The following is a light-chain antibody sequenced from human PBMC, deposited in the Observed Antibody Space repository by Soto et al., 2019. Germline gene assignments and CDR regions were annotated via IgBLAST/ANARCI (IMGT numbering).Light chain of an antibody. CDR1: QSVSSY. Sequence: EIVLQQSHGTLSLSPGESAPLSGRASQSVSSYLAWYQQNPGQAPRLLIYDASNRATGIPARFSGSGSGTDFTLNISSLEPEDFAVYYCQQRSNWLISFGQGTRLKL. CDR2: DAS. CDR3: QQRSNWLIS. J-gene: IGKJ5*01. V-gene: IGKV3-11*01.